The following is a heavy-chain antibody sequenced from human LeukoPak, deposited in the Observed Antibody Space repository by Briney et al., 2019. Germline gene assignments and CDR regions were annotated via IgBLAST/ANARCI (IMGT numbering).Heavy chain of an antibody. V-gene: IGHV1-46*01. D-gene: IGHD2-2*01. Sequence: ASVKVSCKASGYTFTSYYMHWVRQAPGQGLEWMGIINPSGGSTSYAQKFQGRVTMTRDTSTSTVYMELSSLRSEDTAVYYCGRDTVGYCSSTSCPYGMDVWGKGTTVTVSS. CDR2: INPSGGST. J-gene: IGHJ6*04. CDR1: GYTFTSYY. CDR3: GRDTVGYCSSTSCPYGMDV.